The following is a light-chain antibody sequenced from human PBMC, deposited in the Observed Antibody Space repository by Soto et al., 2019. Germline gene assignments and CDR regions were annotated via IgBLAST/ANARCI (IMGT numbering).Light chain of an antibody. CDR2: EVS. V-gene: IGLV2-14*01. CDR1: SSDVGSYNY. Sequence: LTQPASVSGSPGQSITITCTGTSSDVGSYNYVSWYQQHPGKAPKLMIFEVSNRPSGVSNRFSGSKSGNTASLTISGLQAEDEADYYCSSYTSSSSYVFGTGTKVTVL. J-gene: IGLJ1*01. CDR3: SSYTSSSSYV.